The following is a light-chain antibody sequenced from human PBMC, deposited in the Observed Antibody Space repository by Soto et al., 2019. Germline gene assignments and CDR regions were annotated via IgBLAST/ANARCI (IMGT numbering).Light chain of an antibody. CDR1: QSVISN. Sequence: EIVLTQSPGTLSLSPGERATLSCRASQSVISNLAWYQQKPGQAPRLLIYDASNRATGIPARFSGSGSGTDFTLTISSLEPEDFAVYFCQQRMNWPLTFGQGTRLEIK. CDR2: DAS. J-gene: IGKJ5*01. V-gene: IGKV3-11*01. CDR3: QQRMNWPLT.